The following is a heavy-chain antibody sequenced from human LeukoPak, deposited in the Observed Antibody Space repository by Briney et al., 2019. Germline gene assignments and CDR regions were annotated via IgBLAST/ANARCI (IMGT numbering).Heavy chain of an antibody. Sequence: PGGSLRLSCAASGFTFSNAWMSWVRQAPGKGLEWVGRIKSKTDGGTTDYAAPVKGRFTVSRDDSKNTLYLQMNSLKTEDTAVCYCTTATSPYYYDSSGYYYWGQGTLVTVSS. CDR3: TTATSPYYYDSSGYYY. D-gene: IGHD3-22*01. V-gene: IGHV3-15*01. CDR2: IKSKTDGGTT. J-gene: IGHJ4*02. CDR1: GFTFSNAW.